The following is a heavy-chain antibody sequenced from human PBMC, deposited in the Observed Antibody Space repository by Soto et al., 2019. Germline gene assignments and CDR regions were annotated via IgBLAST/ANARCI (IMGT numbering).Heavy chain of an antibody. CDR2: IIPIFGTT. Sequence: QVQLVQSGAEVKKPGSSVKVSCKASGDTFISYAISWVRQAPGQGLEWMGGIIPIFGTTNYAQKFQGRVTIIADESTSTAYMEVSSLRYEDTAVYYCARAMGSNVDGVYGFDPWGQGTLVTVSS. D-gene: IGHD2-2*01. J-gene: IGHJ5*02. CDR1: GDTFISYA. CDR3: ARAMGSNVDGVYGFDP. V-gene: IGHV1-69*12.